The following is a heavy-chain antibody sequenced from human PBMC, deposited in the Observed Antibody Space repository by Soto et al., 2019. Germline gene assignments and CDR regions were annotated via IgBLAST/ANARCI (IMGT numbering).Heavy chain of an antibody. Sequence: SETLSLTCTVSGDSISDYYWSWIRQPAGKGLEWIGRIYTTGSTDYNPSLKSRVTISIDMSKKQFSLKVTSMTAADTAVYYCARERREKIHDGYDIDYWGQGTLVTVSS. V-gene: IGHV4-4*07. CDR2: IYTTGST. J-gene: IGHJ4*02. D-gene: IGHD3-9*01. CDR3: ARERREKIHDGYDIDY. CDR1: GDSISDYY.